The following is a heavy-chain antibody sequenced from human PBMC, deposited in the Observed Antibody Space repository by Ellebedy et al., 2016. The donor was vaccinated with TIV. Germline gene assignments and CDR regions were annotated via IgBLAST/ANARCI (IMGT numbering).Heavy chain of an antibody. CDR2: ISNSGGTT. J-gene: IGHJ4*02. D-gene: IGHD4-23*01. CDR3: ARDFTTVGY. Sequence: PGGSLRLSCAASGFTFSSYGMTWVRQAPGKGLQWVSSISNSGGTTYYADSVKGRFTISRDNSKKTLHLQMNSLRAEDTAVYYCARDFTTVGYWGQGTLVTVSS. V-gene: IGHV3-23*01. CDR1: GFTFSSYG.